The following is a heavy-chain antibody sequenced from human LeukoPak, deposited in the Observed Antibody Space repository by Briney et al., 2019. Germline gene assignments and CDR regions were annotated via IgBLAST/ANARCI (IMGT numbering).Heavy chain of an antibody. J-gene: IGHJ4*02. Sequence: PSETLSLTCTVSGDSISSYSWSRIRQPAGKGLEWIGRIYTSGSTKYNPSLKSRVTISVDTSKNQFSLKLSSVTAADTAVYYCARAVAGTGIDYWGQGTLVTVSS. D-gene: IGHD6-19*01. V-gene: IGHV4-4*07. CDR2: IYTSGST. CDR1: GDSISSYS. CDR3: ARAVAGTGIDY.